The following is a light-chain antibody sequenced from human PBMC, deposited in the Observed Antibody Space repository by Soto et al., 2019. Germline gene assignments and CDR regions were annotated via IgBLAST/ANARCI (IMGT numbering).Light chain of an antibody. J-gene: IGLJ3*02. CDR1: SGSVSTSYY. CDR2: STN. V-gene: IGLV8-61*01. CDR3: VLYMGSGIWV. Sequence: QTVVTQEPSFSVSPGGTVTLTCGLSSGSVSTSYYPGWYQQTPGQAPRTLIYSTNTRFSGVPDRFSGSILGNKAALTITGAQADDEADYHCVLYMGSGIWVFGGGTQLTVL.